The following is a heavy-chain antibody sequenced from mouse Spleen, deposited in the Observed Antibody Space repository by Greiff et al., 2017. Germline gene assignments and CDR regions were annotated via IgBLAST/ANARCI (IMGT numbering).Heavy chain of an antibody. J-gene: IGHJ2*01. CDR3: ARITSVVAPIFDY. D-gene: IGHD1-1*01. Sequence: DVMLVESGGGLVKPGGSLKLSCAASGFTFSDYGMAWVRQAPGKGPEWVAFISNLAYSIYYADTVTGRFTISRENAKNTLYLEMSSLRSEDTAMYYCARITSVVAPIFDYWGQGTTLTVSS. CDR1: GFTFSDYG. V-gene: IGHV5-15*02. CDR2: ISNLAYSI.